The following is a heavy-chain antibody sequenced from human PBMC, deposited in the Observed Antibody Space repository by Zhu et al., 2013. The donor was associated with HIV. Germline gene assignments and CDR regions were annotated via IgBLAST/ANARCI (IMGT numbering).Heavy chain of an antibody. CDR2: IIPIFGTA. J-gene: IGHJ5*02. CDR3: ARDLRLVVPDVRSTNWFDP. V-gene: IGHV1-69*06. Sequence: QVQLVQSGAEVKKPGSSVKVSCKASGGTFSSYAISWVRQAPGQGLEWMGGIIPIFGTANYAQKFQGRVTITADKSTSTAYMELSSLRSEDTAVYYCARDLRLVVPDVRSTNWFDPWGQGTLVTVSS. CDR1: GGTFSSYA. D-gene: IGHD2-2*01.